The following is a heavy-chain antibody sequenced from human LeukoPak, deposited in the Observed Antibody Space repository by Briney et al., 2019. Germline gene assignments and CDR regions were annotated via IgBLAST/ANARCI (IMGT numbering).Heavy chain of an antibody. J-gene: IGHJ4*02. CDR2: IYYSGST. V-gene: IGHV4-31*03. CDR3: ARDADGYNLVDY. Sequence: PSETLSLTCTVSGDSISNGGYYWTWFRQHPEKGLEWIGYIYYSGSTYYNPSLKSRVVISVDTSKNQFSLKLSSVTAADTVVYYCARDADGYNLVDYWGQGTLVTVSS. CDR1: GDSISNGGYY. D-gene: IGHD5-24*01.